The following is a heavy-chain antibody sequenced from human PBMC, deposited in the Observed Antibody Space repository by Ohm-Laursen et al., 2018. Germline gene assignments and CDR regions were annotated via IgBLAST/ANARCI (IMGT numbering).Heavy chain of an antibody. D-gene: IGHD4-17*01. CDR2: ISYDGSNK. CDR1: GFTFSSYG. J-gene: IGHJ3*02. CDR3: AKDMRAYGDPRFRYDAFDI. Sequence: SLRLSCAASGFTFSSYGMHWVRQAPGKGLEWVAVISYDGSNKYYADSVKGRFTISRDNSKNTLYLQMNSLRAEDTAVYYCAKDMRAYGDPRFRYDAFDIWGQGTMVTVSS. V-gene: IGHV3-30*18.